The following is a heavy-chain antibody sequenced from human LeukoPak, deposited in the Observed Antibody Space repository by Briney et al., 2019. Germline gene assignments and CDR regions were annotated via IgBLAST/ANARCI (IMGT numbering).Heavy chain of an antibody. D-gene: IGHD4-17*01. Sequence: GGSLRLSCAASGFTFSSYEMNWVRQAPGKGLEWVSFISSSGRTKYYADFVKGRFTISRVNAKYSLYLQMNSLRAEDTAVYYCANLATVTTRGVFDIWSQGTKVTVSS. CDR3: ANLATVTTRGVFDI. J-gene: IGHJ3*02. V-gene: IGHV3-48*03. CDR1: GFTFSSYE. CDR2: ISSSGRTK.